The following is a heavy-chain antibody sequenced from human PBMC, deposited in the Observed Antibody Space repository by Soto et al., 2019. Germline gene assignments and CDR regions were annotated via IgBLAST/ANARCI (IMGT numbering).Heavy chain of an antibody. CDR2: ISAYNGNT. Sequence: ASVKVSCKASGYTFTSYGISWVRQAPGQGLEWMGWISAYNGNTNYAQKLQGRVTKTTDTSTSTAYMELRSLRSDDTAVYYCARGTGTTPGYYYGMDVWGQWTTVTVSS. V-gene: IGHV1-18*04. CDR1: GYTFTSYG. J-gene: IGHJ6*02. CDR3: ARGTGTTPGYYYGMDV. D-gene: IGHD1-1*01.